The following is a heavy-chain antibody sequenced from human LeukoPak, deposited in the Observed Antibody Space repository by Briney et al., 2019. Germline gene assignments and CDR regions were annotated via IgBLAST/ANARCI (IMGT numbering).Heavy chain of an antibody. Sequence: GGSLRLSCAASGFTFSSYWMHWVRQAPGKGLVWVSRINSDGSSTSYADSVKGRFTISRDNAKNTLYLQMNSLRAEDTAVYYCARDNYDSSGYPTNYFDYWGQGTLVTVSS. CDR1: GFTFSSYW. J-gene: IGHJ4*02. V-gene: IGHV3-74*01. CDR3: ARDNYDSSGYPTNYFDY. CDR2: INSDGSST. D-gene: IGHD3-22*01.